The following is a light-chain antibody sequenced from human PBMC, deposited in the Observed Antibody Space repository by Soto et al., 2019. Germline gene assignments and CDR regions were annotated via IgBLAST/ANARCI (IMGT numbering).Light chain of an antibody. CDR1: NSNIGNRP. V-gene: IGLV1-47*01. CDR3: LTWDDSLRGWV. CDR2: KDL. J-gene: IGLJ3*02. Sequence: QAVVTQPPSASGTPGQRVTISCSGGNSNIGNRPVHWFPQLPGTAPRLLISKDLQRPSGVPDRFSGSKSGTSASLAISGLRSDDGAYYYCLTWDDSLRGWVFGGGTKLTVL.